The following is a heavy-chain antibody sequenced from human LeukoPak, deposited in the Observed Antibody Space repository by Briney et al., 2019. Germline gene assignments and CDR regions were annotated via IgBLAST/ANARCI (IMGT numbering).Heavy chain of an antibody. CDR3: ARGGRGTIIMIVVAALDY. D-gene: IGHD3-22*01. Sequence: GGSLRLSCAASGFTFSSYSMNWVRQAPGKGLEWVSSISSSGNYIYYADSVKGRFTISRDNARNSLYLQMNSLRAEDTAVYYCARGGRGTIIMIVVAALDYWGQGTLVTVSS. J-gene: IGHJ4*02. V-gene: IGHV3-21*01. CDR2: ISSSGNYI. CDR1: GFTFSSYS.